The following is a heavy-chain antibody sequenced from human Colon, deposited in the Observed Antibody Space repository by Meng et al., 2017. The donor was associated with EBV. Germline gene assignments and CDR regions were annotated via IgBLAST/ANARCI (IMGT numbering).Heavy chain of an antibody. V-gene: IGHV4-30-2*01. D-gene: IGHD2-21*02. J-gene: IGHJ5*02. CDR3: ARGPYCGGDCYWFDP. Sequence: LLPQEYDSVLVHPPQSLSLTCAVSGDSISSGDYSWSWIRQPPGQGLEWIGYIYHGGTTYNTSLKSRVTISVDNSKNQFSLRLTSVTAADTAVYYCARGPYCGGDCYWFDPWGQGTLVTVSS. CDR2: IYHGGTT. CDR1: GDSISSGDYS.